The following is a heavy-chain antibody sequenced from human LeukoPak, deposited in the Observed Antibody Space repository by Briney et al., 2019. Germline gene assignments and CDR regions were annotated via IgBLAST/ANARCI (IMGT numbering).Heavy chain of an antibody. CDR3: ARGLWVQDSGYYYYFDY. J-gene: IGHJ4*02. D-gene: IGHD3-22*01. CDR2: INHSGST. CDR1: GGSFSGYY. Sequence: PSETLSLTCAVYGGSFSGYYWSWIRQPPGKGLEWIGEINHSGSTNYNPSLKSRVTISVDTSKNQFSLKLSSVTAADTAVYYCARGLWVQDSGYYYYFDYWGQGTLVTVSS. V-gene: IGHV4-34*01.